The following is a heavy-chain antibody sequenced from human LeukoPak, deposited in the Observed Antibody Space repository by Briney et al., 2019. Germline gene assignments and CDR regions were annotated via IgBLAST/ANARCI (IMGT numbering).Heavy chain of an antibody. D-gene: IGHD6-13*01. CDR3: ARGTYSSSWYSYMDV. Sequence: ASVKVSCKASGYTFTGYYMHWVRQAPGQGLEWMGWINPNSGVTNYAQKFQGRVTMTRDTSISTAYMELSSLRSEDMAVYYCARGTYSSSWYSYMDVWGKGTTVTVSS. CDR2: INPNSGVT. CDR1: GYTFTGYY. J-gene: IGHJ6*03. V-gene: IGHV1-2*02.